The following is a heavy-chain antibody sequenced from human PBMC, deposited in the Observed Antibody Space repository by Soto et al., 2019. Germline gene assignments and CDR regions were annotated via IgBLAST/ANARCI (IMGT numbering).Heavy chain of an antibody. J-gene: IGHJ5*02. V-gene: IGHV3-23*01. CDR2: ISGSGGST. Sequence: EVQLLESGGGLVQPGGSLRLSCAASGFTFSSYAMSWVRQAPGKGLEWVSAISGSGGSTYYADSVKGRFTISRDNSKNTLYLQMNSRRAEDTAVYYCANFLWGGGGYGDDPWGQGTLVTVSS. D-gene: IGHD5-12*01. CDR3: ANFLWGGGGYGDDP. CDR1: GFTFSSYA.